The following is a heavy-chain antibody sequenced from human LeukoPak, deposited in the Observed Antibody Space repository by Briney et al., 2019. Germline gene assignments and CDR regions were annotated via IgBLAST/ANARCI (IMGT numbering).Heavy chain of an antibody. Sequence: GGSLRLSCATTGFTFTAYGLHWVRQAPGMGLEWVAVVWVDGNNKFYADSVKGRFTISRDNSRSTLYLHMNSLRDDDTAVYYCAKAARLGPSHFDYWGRGTLVTVSS. CDR1: GFTFTAYG. V-gene: IGHV3-33*03. CDR3: AKAARLGPSHFDY. D-gene: IGHD6-25*01. J-gene: IGHJ4*02. CDR2: VWVDGNNK.